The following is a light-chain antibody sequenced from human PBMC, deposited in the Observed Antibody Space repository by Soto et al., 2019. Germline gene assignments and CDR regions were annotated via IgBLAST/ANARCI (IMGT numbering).Light chain of an antibody. CDR3: QQYNNCPRT. J-gene: IGKJ5*01. Sequence: DIVLTQSPGTLSLSPGERATLSCRASQSVDSTYIAWYQQKPGQAPRLLIYAASSRATGIPDRFSASGSGTHFTLTNSRLDLDYFSVYYCQQYNNCPRTFGQVTRLEMK. CDR1: QSVDSTY. CDR2: AAS. V-gene: IGKV3-20*01.